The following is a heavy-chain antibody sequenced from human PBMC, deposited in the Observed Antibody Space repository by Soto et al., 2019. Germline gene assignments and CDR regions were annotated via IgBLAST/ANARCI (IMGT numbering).Heavy chain of an antibody. V-gene: IGHV3-7*01. CDR2: IKQDGSEK. J-gene: IGHJ4*02. Sequence: PGGSLRLSCAASGFTFSSYWMSWVRQAPGKGLEWVANIKQDGSEKYYVDSVKGRFTISRDNAKNSLYLQMNSLRAEDTAVYYCARDYPSLRYFDWTDYWGQGTLVTVSS. D-gene: IGHD3-9*01. CDR1: GFTFSSYW. CDR3: ARDYPSLRYFDWTDY.